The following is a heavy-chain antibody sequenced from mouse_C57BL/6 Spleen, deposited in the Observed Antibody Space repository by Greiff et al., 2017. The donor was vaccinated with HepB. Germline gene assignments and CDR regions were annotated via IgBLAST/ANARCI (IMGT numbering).Heavy chain of an antibody. Sequence: EVKLMESGPGLVKPSQSLSLTCTVTGYSITSGYGWNWIRQFPGNKLEWMGYISYSGSTNYNPSLKRRISIPPDTSKNQFFLQLNSVTTEDTATYYCARTARIKYWGQGTTLTVSS. CDR1: GYSITSGYG. J-gene: IGHJ2*01. D-gene: IGHD1-2*01. CDR3: ARTARIKY. CDR2: ISYSGST. V-gene: IGHV3-2*02.